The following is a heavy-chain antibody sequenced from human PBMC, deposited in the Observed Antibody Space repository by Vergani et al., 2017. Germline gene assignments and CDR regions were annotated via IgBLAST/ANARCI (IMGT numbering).Heavy chain of an antibody. V-gene: IGHV1-58*02. D-gene: IGHD5-12*01. Sequence: QMQLVQSGPEVKKPGTSVKVSCKASGFTFTSFAMQWVRQARGQRLEWIGWIVVGSGNTNYAQKFQERVTITRDMSTSTAYMELSSLRSEDTAVYYCAADSGYDSLSYYYGMDVWGQGTTVTVSS. CDR1: GFTFTSFA. J-gene: IGHJ6*02. CDR3: AADSGYDSLSYYYGMDV. CDR2: IVVGSGNT.